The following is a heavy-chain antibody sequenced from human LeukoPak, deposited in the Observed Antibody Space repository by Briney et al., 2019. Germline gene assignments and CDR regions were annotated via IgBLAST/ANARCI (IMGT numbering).Heavy chain of an antibody. CDR2: ISSSSSYT. CDR1: GFTFSDYY. CDR3: ARDSSGWTSNDY. Sequence: GGSLRLSCAASGFTFSDYYMSWIRQAPGKGLEWVSYISSSSSYTNYADSVKGRFTISRDNAKNSLYPQMNSLRAEDTAVYYCARDSSGWTSNDYWGQGTLVTVSS. J-gene: IGHJ4*02. V-gene: IGHV3-11*06. D-gene: IGHD6-19*01.